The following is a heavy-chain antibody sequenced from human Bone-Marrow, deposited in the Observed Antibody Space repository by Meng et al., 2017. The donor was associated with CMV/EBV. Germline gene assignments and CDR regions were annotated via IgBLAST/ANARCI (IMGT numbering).Heavy chain of an antibody. J-gene: IGHJ4*02. Sequence: LRLSCTVSGYSISSGYYWSWIRQHPGKGLEWIGYIYYSGSTYYNPSLKSRVTISVDTSKNQFSLKLSSVTAADTAVYYCARIKISSSSYLFDYWGQGTLVTVSS. V-gene: IGHV4-31*03. CDR1: GYSISSGYY. CDR2: IYYSGST. CDR3: ARIKISSSSYLFDY. D-gene: IGHD6-6*01.